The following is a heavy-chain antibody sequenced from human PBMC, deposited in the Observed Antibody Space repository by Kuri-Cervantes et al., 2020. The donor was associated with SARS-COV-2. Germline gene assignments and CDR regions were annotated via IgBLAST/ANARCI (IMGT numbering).Heavy chain of an antibody. CDR3: ARLGVVPAAIQIDY. CDR1: GGSISSSSHY. V-gene: IGHV4-39*01. CDR2: IYYSGST. Sequence: ESLKIPCTVSGGSISSSSHYWGWIRQPPGKGLEWIGSIYYSGSTYYNPSLKSRVTISVDTSKNQFSLKPSSVTAADTAVYYCARLGVVPAAIQIDYWGQGTLVTVSS. J-gene: IGHJ4*02. D-gene: IGHD2-2*02.